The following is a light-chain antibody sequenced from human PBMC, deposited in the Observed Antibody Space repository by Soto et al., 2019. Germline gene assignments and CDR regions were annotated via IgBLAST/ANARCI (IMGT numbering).Light chain of an antibody. J-gene: IGLJ3*02. Sequence: QSVLTQPPSVSAAPGETVTISCSGTSSNIGRNYVSWYQQLPGSAPKLLIYENDRRPSGIPERFSGSKSGTAATLDITGLQTGDEADYYCGAWDRGLKAGVFGGGTKLTVL. V-gene: IGLV1-51*02. CDR1: SSNIGRNY. CDR2: END. CDR3: GAWDRGLKAGV.